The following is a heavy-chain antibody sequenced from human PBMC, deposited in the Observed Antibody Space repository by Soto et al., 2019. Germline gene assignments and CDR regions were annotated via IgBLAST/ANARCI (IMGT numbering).Heavy chain of an antibody. CDR3: AKAQKYYDRGYYSGMDV. J-gene: IGHJ6*02. CDR2: ISGSGGST. V-gene: IGHV3-23*01. CDR1: GFTFSSYA. Sequence: VGSLRLSCAASGFTFSSYAMSWVRQAPGKGLEWVSGISGSGGSTYYAGSVKGRFAISRDNSKNTLYLQMNSLRAEDTAVYYCAKAQKYYDRGYYSGMDVWGQGTSVTVSS. D-gene: IGHD3-22*01.